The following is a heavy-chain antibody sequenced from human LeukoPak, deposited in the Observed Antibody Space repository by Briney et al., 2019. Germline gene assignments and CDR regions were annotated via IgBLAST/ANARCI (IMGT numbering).Heavy chain of an antibody. CDR1: GFTFSSYW. CDR2: MNIDGSII. J-gene: IGHJ4*02. V-gene: IGHV3-74*01. D-gene: IGHD1-26*01. Sequence: GGSLRLSCVVSGFTFSSYWMHWVRHAPGKGLVWVSRMNIDGSIITYADSVKGRFTISRDNAKNTLYLQMNSLRAEDTAVYYCARGVGTTNPPEDYWGQGTLVTVSS. CDR3: ARGVGTTNPPEDY.